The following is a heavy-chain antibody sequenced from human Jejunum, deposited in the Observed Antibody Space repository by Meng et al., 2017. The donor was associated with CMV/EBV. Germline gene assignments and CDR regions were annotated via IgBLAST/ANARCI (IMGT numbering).Heavy chain of an antibody. J-gene: IGHJ5*02. V-gene: IGHV3-30-3*01. CDR2: ISYDGSNK. CDR1: GFIFSSYA. CDR3: ARGYYDSNLRLDP. Sequence: GRLVGGGGGGVQPGRSLRLSCAASGFIFSSYAMHWVRQAPGEGLEWMALISYDGSNKYYADSVKGRFTISRDNSKNTLYLQMNSLRAEDTAVYYCARGYYDSNLRLDPWGQGTLVTVSS. D-gene: IGHD3-22*01.